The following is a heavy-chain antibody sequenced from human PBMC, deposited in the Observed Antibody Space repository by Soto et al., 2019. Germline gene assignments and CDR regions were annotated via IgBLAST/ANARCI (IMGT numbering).Heavy chain of an antibody. V-gene: IGHV1-2*04. CDR1: GYTFTGYY. CDR3: ARAPNQVVPVDFYYYGMDV. CDR2: INPNSGGT. J-gene: IGHJ6*02. D-gene: IGHD2-2*01. Sequence: GASVKVSCKASGYTFTGYYMHWVRQAPGQGLEWMGWINPNSGGTNYAQKFQGWVTMTRDTSISTGYMELSRLRSDDTAVYYCARAPNQVVPVDFYYYGMDVWGQGTKVTVSS.